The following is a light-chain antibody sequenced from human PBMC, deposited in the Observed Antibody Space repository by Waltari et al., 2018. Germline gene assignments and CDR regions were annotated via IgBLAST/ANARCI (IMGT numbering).Light chain of an antibody. CDR1: QSIATS. CDR3: QQSYSVPFT. J-gene: IGKJ3*01. Sequence: DIQMTQSPSSLSASVGDRVPITCRASQSIATSLNWYQQTLGKAPKLLIYVASALQSGVPSRFSGSGSGTDFTLTISSLQPEDSATYYCQQSYSVPFTFGPGTKVDVK. CDR2: VAS. V-gene: IGKV1-39*01.